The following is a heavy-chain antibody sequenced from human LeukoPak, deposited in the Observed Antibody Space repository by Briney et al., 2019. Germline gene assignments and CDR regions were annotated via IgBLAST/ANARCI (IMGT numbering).Heavy chain of an antibody. CDR1: GGSFSGYY. CDR3: ARRKDARGPSDY. Sequence: SETLSLTCAVYGGSFSGYYWSWIRQPPGKGLEWIGEINHSGSTNYNPSLKSRVTISVDTSKNQFSLKLSSVTAADTAVYYCARRKDARGPSDYWGQGTLVTVSS. D-gene: IGHD3/OR15-3a*01. V-gene: IGHV4-34*01. CDR2: INHSGST. J-gene: IGHJ4*02.